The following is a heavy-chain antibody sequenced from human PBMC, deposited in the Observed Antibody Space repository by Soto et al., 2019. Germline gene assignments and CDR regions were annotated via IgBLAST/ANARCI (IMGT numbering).Heavy chain of an antibody. CDR3: AYAYGGTALY. Sequence: QITLKESGPTLVKPTQTLTLTCTFSGFSLSTDRVGVGWIRQPPGKALDWLAFIYWDDSKTYSPSLKSRLTITKDTSKNQVVLTMTNMDPVDTATYYGAYAYGGTALYWGQGTLVTVSP. CDR1: GFSLSTDRVG. J-gene: IGHJ4*02. D-gene: IGHD1-26*01. V-gene: IGHV2-5*02. CDR2: IYWDDSK.